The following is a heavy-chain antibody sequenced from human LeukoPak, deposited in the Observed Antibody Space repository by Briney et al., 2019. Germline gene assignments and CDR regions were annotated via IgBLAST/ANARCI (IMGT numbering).Heavy chain of an antibody. J-gene: IGHJ4*02. CDR2: IWFDGSVK. CDR3: AKDTAVQFLEPAF. CDR1: GFTFNTHV. Sequence: PGESLRLSCAASGFTFNTHVMHWVRQAPGKGLQWVAAIWFDGSVKHYSDAVKGRLTISRDNSLNSLHLQMNSLRVEDTAIYYCAKDTAVQFLEPAFWGQGTLVTVSS. V-gene: IGHV3-33*06. D-gene: IGHD3-3*01.